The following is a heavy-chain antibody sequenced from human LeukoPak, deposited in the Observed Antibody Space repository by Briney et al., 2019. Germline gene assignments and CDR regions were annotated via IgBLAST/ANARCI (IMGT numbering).Heavy chain of an antibody. J-gene: IGHJ4*02. Sequence: PSETLSLTCSVSGGSISRYYWSWIRQPPGKGLEWIGYIYYSGSTNYNPSLKSRVTISVDTSKNQFSLKLSSVTAADTAVYYCARYMVRGVIGFDYWGQGTLVTVSS. CDR1: GGSISRYY. D-gene: IGHD3-10*01. CDR2: IYYSGST. CDR3: ARYMVRGVIGFDY. V-gene: IGHV4-59*01.